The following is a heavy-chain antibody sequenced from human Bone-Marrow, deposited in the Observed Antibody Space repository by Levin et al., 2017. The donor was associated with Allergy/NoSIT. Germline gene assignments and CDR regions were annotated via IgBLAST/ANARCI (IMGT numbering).Heavy chain of an antibody. J-gene: IGHJ4*02. CDR2: IDGSGGST. V-gene: IGHV3-23*01. CDR3: AKSPGRHDFWSGYYPPATVVDY. D-gene: IGHD3-3*01. Sequence: ESLKISCAASGFTFDTYALNWVRQAPGKGLEWVSIIDGSGGSTATADSVKGRFTLSRDNSKNTVYLQMSSLRVEDTAVYYCAKSPGRHDFWSGYYPPATVVDYWGQGTLVTVS. CDR1: GFTFDTYA.